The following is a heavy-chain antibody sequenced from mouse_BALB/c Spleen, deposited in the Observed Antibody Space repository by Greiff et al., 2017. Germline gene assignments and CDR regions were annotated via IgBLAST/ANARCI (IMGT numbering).Heavy chain of an antibody. V-gene: IGHV1-31*01. Sequence: VQLQQSGPELVKPGASVKISCKASGYSFTGYYMHWVKQSHVKSLEWIGRINPYNGATSYNQNFKDKASLTVDKSSSTAYMELHSLTSEDSAVYYCARYGYAMDYWGQGTSVTVSS. D-gene: IGHD2-10*02. J-gene: IGHJ4*01. CDR2: INPYNGAT. CDR3: ARYGYAMDY. CDR1: GYSFTGYY.